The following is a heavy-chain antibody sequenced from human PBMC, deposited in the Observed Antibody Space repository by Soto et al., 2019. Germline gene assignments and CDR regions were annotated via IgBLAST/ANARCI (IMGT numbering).Heavy chain of an antibody. CDR3: ARELVAAASNWFDP. D-gene: IGHD6-13*01. CDR2: ISAYNGNT. J-gene: IGHJ5*02. Sequence: ASVKVSCKASGYTFTSYVISWVRQAPGQGLEWMGWISAYNGNTNYAQKLQGRVTMTTDTSTSTAYMELRSLRSDDTAVYYCARELVAAASNWFDPWGQGTLVTVSS. V-gene: IGHV1-18*01. CDR1: GYTFTSYV.